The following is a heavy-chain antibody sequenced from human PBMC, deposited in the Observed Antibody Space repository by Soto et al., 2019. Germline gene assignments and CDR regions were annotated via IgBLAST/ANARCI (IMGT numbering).Heavy chain of an antibody. J-gene: IGHJ4*02. CDR1: GFTFSSYA. Sequence: GGSLRLSCAASGFTFSSYAMSWVRQAPGKGLEWVSNIPSDGRDVSYADSVRGRFTISRDDARNTLYLQMSDLRVEDTAIYYCTRDDSGLGIDYWGQGTQVTVSS. V-gene: IGHV3-74*01. CDR2: IPSDGRDV. D-gene: IGHD1-26*01. CDR3: TRDDSGLGIDY.